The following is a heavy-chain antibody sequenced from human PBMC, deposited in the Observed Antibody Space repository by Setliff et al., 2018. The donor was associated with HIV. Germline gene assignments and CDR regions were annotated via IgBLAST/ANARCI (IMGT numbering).Heavy chain of an antibody. CDR1: GFSFRGYS. CDR2: IGGTGGDI. CDR3: ARDRESSSSWYQIYFDYYMDV. V-gene: IGHV3-21*01. J-gene: IGHJ6*03. Sequence: GGSLRLSCAASGFSFRGYSMNWVRQAPGKGLEWISSIGGTGGDIYYADSVKGRFTISRDNAKNSLYLQMNSLRAEDTAVYYCARDRESSSSWYQIYFDYYMDVWGKGTTVTVSS. D-gene: IGHD6-13*01.